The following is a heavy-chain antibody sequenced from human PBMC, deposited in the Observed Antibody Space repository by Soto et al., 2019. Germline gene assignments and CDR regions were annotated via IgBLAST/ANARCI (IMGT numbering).Heavy chain of an antibody. J-gene: IGHJ6*02. CDR2: MFNTGST. CDR1: GGSISRYY. CDR3: ARDLWGYCGTDCYPLDV. Sequence: SETLSLTCTVSGGSISRYYWSWIRQPPGKGLEWIGYMFNTGSTVYNPSFKSRVTISVDTSKNQFSLKLNSVTAADTAVYYCARDLWGYCGTDCYPLDVWGQGTTVTVS. V-gene: IGHV4-59*01. D-gene: IGHD2-21*02.